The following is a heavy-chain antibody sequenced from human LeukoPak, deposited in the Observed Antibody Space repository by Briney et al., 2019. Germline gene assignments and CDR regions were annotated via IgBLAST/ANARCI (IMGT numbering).Heavy chain of an antibody. CDR3: ARDLGRIAAAVGSAFDI. V-gene: IGHV1-8*01. Sequence: ASVKVSCKASGYTFTSYDINWVRQATGQGLEWMGWMNPNSGNTGYAQKFQGRVTMTRNTSISTAYMELSSLRSEDTAVYYCARDLGRIAAAVGSAFDIWGQGTMVTVSS. CDR2: MNPNSGNT. CDR1: GYTFTSYD. D-gene: IGHD6-13*01. J-gene: IGHJ3*02.